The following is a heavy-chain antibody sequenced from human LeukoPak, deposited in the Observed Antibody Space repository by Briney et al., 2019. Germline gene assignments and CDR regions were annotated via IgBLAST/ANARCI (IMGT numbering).Heavy chain of an antibody. CDR3: AKGDENYYDSSGYLLPDY. D-gene: IGHD3-22*01. Sequence: GGSLRLSCAASGFTFDDYGMSWVRQAPGKWLEWVSGINWNGGSTGYADSVKGRFTISRDNAKNSLYLQMNSLRAEDTALYYCAKGDENYYDSSGYLLPDYWGQGTLVTVSS. J-gene: IGHJ4*02. CDR1: GFTFDDYG. V-gene: IGHV3-20*04. CDR2: INWNGGST.